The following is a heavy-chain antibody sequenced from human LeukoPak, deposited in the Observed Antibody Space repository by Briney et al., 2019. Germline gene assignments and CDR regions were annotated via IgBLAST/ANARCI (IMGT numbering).Heavy chain of an antibody. J-gene: IGHJ4*02. CDR1: GFIFSSYA. Sequence: SGGSLRLSCAASGFIFSSYAMHWVRQAPGKGLEYVSSISGSGGSTYYANSVKGRFTISRDNSKNTLYLQMGSLRAEDMAVYYCARRLRFGDYLPDYWGQGTLVSVSS. V-gene: IGHV3-64*01. CDR3: ARRLRFGDYLPDY. CDR2: ISGSGGST. D-gene: IGHD4-17*01.